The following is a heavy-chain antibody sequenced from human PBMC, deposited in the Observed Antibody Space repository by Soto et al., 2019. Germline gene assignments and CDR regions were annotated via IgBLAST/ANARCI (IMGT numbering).Heavy chain of an antibody. CDR1: GGSISSSSYY. J-gene: IGHJ4*02. D-gene: IGHD3-22*01. Sequence: QLQLQESGPGLVKPSETLSLTCTVSGGSISSSSYYWGWIRQPPGKGLEWIGSIYYSGSTYYNPSLKRRVTISVDTSKNQFSLKLSSVTAADTAVYYCASQADTYYYDSRFIFDYWGQGTLVTVSS. CDR3: ASQADTYYYDSRFIFDY. CDR2: IYYSGST. V-gene: IGHV4-39*01.